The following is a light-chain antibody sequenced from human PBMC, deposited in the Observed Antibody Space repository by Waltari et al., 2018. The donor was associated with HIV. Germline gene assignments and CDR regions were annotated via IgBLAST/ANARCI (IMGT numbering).Light chain of an antibody. CDR1: NIGYRS. J-gene: IGLJ2*01. CDR2: DDT. CDR3: QVWASNSAYVV. Sequence: YELTQPPSVSVAPGQTATITCGGDNIGYRSVHWYQQKAGQAPGLVFYDDTGRPSGILGSFSGSKSGNTATRTISRVEAGDEADYYCQVWASNSAYVVFGGRTKLTVL. V-gene: IGLV3-21*02.